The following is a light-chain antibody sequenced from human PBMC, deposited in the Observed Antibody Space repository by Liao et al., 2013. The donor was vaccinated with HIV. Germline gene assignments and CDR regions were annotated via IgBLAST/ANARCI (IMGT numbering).Light chain of an antibody. J-gene: IGLJ2*01. Sequence: SYELTQAPSVSVAPGKTATITCEADNIGSKSVHWYQQKPGQAPVLVVYYDDDRPSGIPDRFSGSNSGNTATLTISGVGVGDEADYYCQAWDRNTAIFGGGTKLTVL. CDR3: QAWDRNTAI. V-gene: IGLV3-21*01. CDR1: NIGSKS. CDR2: YDD.